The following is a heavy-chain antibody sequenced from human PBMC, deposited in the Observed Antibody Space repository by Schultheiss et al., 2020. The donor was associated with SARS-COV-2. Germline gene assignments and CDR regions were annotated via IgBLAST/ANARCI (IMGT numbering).Heavy chain of an antibody. D-gene: IGHD3-10*01. CDR1: GGTFSSYA. J-gene: IGHJ4*02. Sequence: SVKVSCKASGGTFSSYAISWVRQAPGQGLEWMGGIIPIFGTANYAQKFQGRVTVTADKSTSTAYMELRSLRSDDTAVYYCARVSGSGTDDYWGQGTLVTVSS. CDR2: IIPIFGTA. V-gene: IGHV1-69*06. CDR3: ARVSGSGTDDY.